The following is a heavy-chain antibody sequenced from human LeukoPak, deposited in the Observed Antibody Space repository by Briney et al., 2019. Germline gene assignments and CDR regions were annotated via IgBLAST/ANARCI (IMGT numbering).Heavy chain of an antibody. CDR2: ISGSGSTI. CDR1: GFTFTTYS. Sequence: GGSLRLSCAASGFTFTTYSMNWVRQAPGKGLEWISYISGSGSTIYYADSVKGRFTISRDNAKNSLYLQMSSLRAEDTAVYYCARDRTWFANWGQGTLVTVPS. CDR3: ARDRTWFAN. J-gene: IGHJ5*02. V-gene: IGHV3-48*04.